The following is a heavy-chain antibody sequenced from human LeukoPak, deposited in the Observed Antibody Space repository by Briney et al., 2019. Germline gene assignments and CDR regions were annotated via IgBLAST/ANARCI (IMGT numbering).Heavy chain of an antibody. CDR1: GYTFTGYY. D-gene: IGHD2-2*01. V-gene: IGHV1-2*02. CDR3: ARNQRGYCSSTSCLPDFDY. CDR2: INPNTGGT. J-gene: IGHJ4*02. Sequence: GASVKVSCKASGYTFTGYYMHWVRQAPGQGLEWMGWINPNTGGTNYAQKFQGRVTMTRDTSISTAYMELSRLRSDDTAVYYCARNQRGYCSSTSCLPDFDYWGQGTLVTVSS.